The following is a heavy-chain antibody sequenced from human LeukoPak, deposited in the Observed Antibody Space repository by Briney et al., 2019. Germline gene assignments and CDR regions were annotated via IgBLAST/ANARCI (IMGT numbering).Heavy chain of an antibody. CDR1: GYTFTGYY. J-gene: IGHJ4*02. Sequence: ASVKVSCKASGYTFTGYYMHWVRQAPGQGLEWMGWINPNSGGTNYAQKLQGRVTMTTDTSTSTAYMELRSLRSDDTAVYYCARSSKVRTYYYGSGSYWYMQDYWGQGTLVTVSS. CDR3: ARSSKVRTYYYGSGSYWYMQDY. V-gene: IGHV1-2*02. D-gene: IGHD3-10*01. CDR2: INPNSGGT.